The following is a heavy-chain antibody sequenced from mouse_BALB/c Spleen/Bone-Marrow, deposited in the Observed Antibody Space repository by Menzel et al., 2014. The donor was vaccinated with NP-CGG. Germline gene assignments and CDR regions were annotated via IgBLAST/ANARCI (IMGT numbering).Heavy chain of an antibody. Sequence: VQLQQPGAELVKPGASVKLSCTPSGFNIKDTHMHWVKQRPEQGLVWIGRIDPANGNTKYDPNFQGKATITADTSSNTAYLQLSSLTSEDTAVYYCARDYANTAWFASWGQGTLVTVS. CDR3: ARDYANTAWFAS. V-gene: IGHV14-3*02. D-gene: IGHD1-1*01. CDR1: GFNIKDTH. CDR2: IDPANGNT. J-gene: IGHJ3*01.